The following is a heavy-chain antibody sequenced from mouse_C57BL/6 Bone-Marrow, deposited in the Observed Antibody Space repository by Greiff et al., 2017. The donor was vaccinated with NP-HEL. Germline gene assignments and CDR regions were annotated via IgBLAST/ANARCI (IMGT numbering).Heavy chain of an antibody. CDR1: GYTFTDYY. CDR2: INPNNGGT. J-gene: IGHJ2*01. V-gene: IGHV1-26*01. CDR3: ARGGGDSLDY. Sequence: VQLQQSGPELVKPGASVKISCKASGYTFTDYYMNWVKQSHGKSLEWIGDINPNNGGTSYNQKFKGKATLTVDKSSSTAYMELRSLTSEDSAVYYCARGGGDSLDYWGQGTTLTVSS.